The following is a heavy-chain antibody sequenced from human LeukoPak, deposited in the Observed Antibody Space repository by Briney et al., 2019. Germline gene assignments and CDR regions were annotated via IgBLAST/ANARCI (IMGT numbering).Heavy chain of an antibody. D-gene: IGHD6-13*01. J-gene: IGHJ4*02. CDR3: ARGGIAAAGTGPFDY. V-gene: IGHV1-69*05. Sequence: SVKVSCKASGYTFTSYAISWVRQAPGQGLEWMGGIIPIFGTANYAQKFQGRVTITTDESTSTAYMELSSLRSEDTAVYYCARGGIAAAGTGPFDYWGQGTLVTVSS. CDR2: IIPIFGTA. CDR1: GYTFTSYA.